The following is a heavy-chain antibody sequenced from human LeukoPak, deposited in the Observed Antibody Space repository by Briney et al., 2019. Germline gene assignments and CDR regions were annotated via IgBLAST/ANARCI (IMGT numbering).Heavy chain of an antibody. CDR3: ARRYCSGGCCYSGVEGIDY. J-gene: IGHJ4*02. CDR1: GFTFSSYG. D-gene: IGHD2-15*01. CDR2: IWYDGSNK. V-gene: IGHV3-33*01. Sequence: PGGSLRLSCAASGFTFSSYGMHWVRQAPGKGLEWVAVIWYDGSNKYYADSVKGRFTISRDNSKNTLYLQMNSLRAEDTAVYYCARRYCSGGCCYSGVEGIDYWGQGTLVTVSS.